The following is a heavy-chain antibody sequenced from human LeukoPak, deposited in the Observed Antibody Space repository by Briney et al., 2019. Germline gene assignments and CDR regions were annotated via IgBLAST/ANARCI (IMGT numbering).Heavy chain of an antibody. CDR1: GFTFTNSW. V-gene: IGHV3-15*01. J-gene: IGHJ4*02. Sequence: PGGSLRLSCAASGFTFTNSWMSWVRQAPGKGLEGVARIKSKTDGGTTDYAAPVRGSFTISSDDSKITLNVQIKSLKNEDPAIYYCNAARYSSSFDTNHDYWGQGTLVLVS. CDR2: IKSKTDGGTT. D-gene: IGHD6-13*01. CDR3: NAARYSSSFDTNHDY.